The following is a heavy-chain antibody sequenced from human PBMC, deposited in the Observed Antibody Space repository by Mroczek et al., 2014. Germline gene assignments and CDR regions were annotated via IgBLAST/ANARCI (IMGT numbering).Heavy chain of an antibody. J-gene: IGHJ6*03. Sequence: QLQRWGAGTVEAFGDPSSLTCAVYGGSFSGYYWSWIRQPPGKGLEWIGEINHSGSTELQPSLNESSHHISRHVQEPGSPLKLSSVTAADTAVYYCARGSWYGLYYYYYYLHGRLGQRDHGHRLL. CDR3: ARGSWYGLYYYYYYLHGR. CDR2: INHSGST. V-gene: IGHV4-34*01. D-gene: IGHD6-13*01. CDR1: GGSFSGYY.